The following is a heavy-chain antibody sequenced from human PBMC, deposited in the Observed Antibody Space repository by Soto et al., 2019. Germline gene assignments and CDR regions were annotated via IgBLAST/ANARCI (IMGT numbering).Heavy chain of an antibody. CDR1: GGSFSGYY. CDR2: INHSGST. D-gene: IGHD6-6*01. Sequence: SETLSLTCAVYGGSFSGYYWSWIRQPPGKGLEWIGEINHSGSTNYNPSLKSRVTISVDTSKNQFSLKLSSVTAADTAVYYCASSVAARPGYYGMDVWGQGTTVTVSS. V-gene: IGHV4-34*01. CDR3: ASSVAARPGYYGMDV. J-gene: IGHJ6*02.